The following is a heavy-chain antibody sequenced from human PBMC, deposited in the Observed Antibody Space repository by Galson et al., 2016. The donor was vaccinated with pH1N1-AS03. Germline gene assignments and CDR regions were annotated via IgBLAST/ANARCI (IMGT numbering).Heavy chain of an antibody. CDR3: AREPYHPPYFDY. Sequence: SLRLSCAASGFIFSSYWMHWVRQVPGKGLVWVARINSDGSRTRYADSVTGRFTISRDDATNTLYLQMDSLRAEDTAVYYCAREPYHPPYFDYWGQGTLVTVFS. CDR1: GFIFSSYW. CDR2: INSDGSRT. V-gene: IGHV3-74*01. J-gene: IGHJ4*02.